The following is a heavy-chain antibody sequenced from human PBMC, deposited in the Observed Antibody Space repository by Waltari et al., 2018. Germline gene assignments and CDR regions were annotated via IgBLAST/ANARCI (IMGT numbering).Heavy chain of an antibody. D-gene: IGHD6-6*01. J-gene: IGHJ4*02. V-gene: IGHV1-18*01. CDR1: GYTFTSYG. CDR2: ITTYNGNT. CDR3: ARLSTIAARRGLDY. Sequence: QVKLVQSGAEVKKPGASVKVSCKASGYTFTSYGISWVRQAPGQGLEWMGWITTYNGNTNYAQTLQGRVSMATDTSTSTAYMELRSLRSDDTAVYYCARLSTIAARRGLDYWGQGTLVSVSS.